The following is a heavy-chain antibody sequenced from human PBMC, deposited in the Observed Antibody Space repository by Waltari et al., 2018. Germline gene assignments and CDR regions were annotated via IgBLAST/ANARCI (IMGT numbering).Heavy chain of an antibody. CDR2: ISGSGGST. J-gene: IGHJ6*03. CDR3: AKGTILRVDYYYYMDV. CDR1: GFTFSSYA. Sequence: EVQLLESGGGLVQPGGSLRLSCAASGFTFSSYAMSWVRQGPGKGLEWVSAISGSGGSTYYADSVKGRFTISRDNSKNTLYLQMNSLRAEDTAVYYCAKGTILRVDYYYYMDVWGKGTTVTISS. D-gene: IGHD3-22*01. V-gene: IGHV3-23*01.